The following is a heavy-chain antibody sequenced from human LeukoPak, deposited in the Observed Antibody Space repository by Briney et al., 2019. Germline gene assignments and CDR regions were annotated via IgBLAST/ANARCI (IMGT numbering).Heavy chain of an antibody. CDR2: IYYTGST. Sequence: SETLSLTCTVSGGSISSYYWSWIRQPPGKGLEWIGYIYYTGSTNYNPSLTSRANISVDTSKNQFSLNLTSVTAADTAVYYCARWGSIAVARFDYWGQGTLVTVSS. CDR3: ARWGSIAVARFDY. CDR1: GGSISSYY. J-gene: IGHJ4*02. D-gene: IGHD6-6*01. V-gene: IGHV4-59*01.